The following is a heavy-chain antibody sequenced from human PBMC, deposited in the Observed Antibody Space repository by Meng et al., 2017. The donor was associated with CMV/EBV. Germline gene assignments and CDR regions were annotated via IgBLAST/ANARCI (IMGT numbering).Heavy chain of an antibody. J-gene: IGHJ6*02. V-gene: IGHV4-61*01. CDR1: GGSVSSGSYY. CDR3: ARMTTYYYYGMDV. D-gene: IGHD4-11*01. Sequence: GSLRLSCTVSGGSVSSGSYYWSWIRQPPGKGLEWIGYIYYSGSTNYNPSLKSRVTISVDTSKNQFSLKLSSVTAADTAVYYCARMTTYYYYGMDVWGQGTTVTVS. CDR2: IYYSGST.